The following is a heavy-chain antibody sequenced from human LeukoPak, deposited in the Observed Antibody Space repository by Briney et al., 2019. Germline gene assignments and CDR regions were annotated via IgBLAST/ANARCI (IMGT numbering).Heavy chain of an antibody. CDR3: ARGVTARGFYYYMDI. J-gene: IGHJ6*03. D-gene: IGHD2-21*02. Sequence: ASVKVSCKASGYTFTDYYMHWVRQAPGQGLEWMGWINPSSGGTNYAQKFQGRVTMTRDTSISTAYMELSSLRPDDTAVYSCARGVTARGFYYYMDIWGNGTTVTISS. V-gene: IGHV1-2*02. CDR2: INPSSGGT. CDR1: GYTFTDYY.